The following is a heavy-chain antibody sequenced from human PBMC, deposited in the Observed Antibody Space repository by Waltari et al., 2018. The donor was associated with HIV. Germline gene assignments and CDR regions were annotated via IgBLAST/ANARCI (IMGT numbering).Heavy chain of an antibody. V-gene: IGHV3-33*01. CDR2: SWYDGDNK. CDR1: GFTFSNFA. J-gene: IGHJ4*02. D-gene: IGHD3-22*01. CDR3: ARGGYYYDISGYYHY. Sequence: QVQLVESGGGVVQPGRSLRLSCAASGFTFSNFAMHWVRQAPGKGVGGVAVSWYDGDNKYYADSVKGRFTISRDNSKNTLYLQMNSLRVEDTAVYYCARGGYYYDISGYYHYWGQGTLVTVSS.